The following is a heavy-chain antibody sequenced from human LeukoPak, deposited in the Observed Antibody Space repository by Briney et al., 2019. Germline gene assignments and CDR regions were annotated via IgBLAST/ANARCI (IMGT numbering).Heavy chain of an antibody. Sequence: ASVKVSCKASAYTFTSSGISWVRQPPGQGLEWMGWISDYNDNTNYAQKLQGRVTMTTDTSTSTAYMELRSLRSDDTAVYYCARVAWRVEIELDYWGQGTLVTVSS. V-gene: IGHV1-18*01. CDR3: ARVAWRVEIELDY. CDR1: AYTFTSSG. D-gene: IGHD3-3*01. CDR2: ISDYNDNT. J-gene: IGHJ4*02.